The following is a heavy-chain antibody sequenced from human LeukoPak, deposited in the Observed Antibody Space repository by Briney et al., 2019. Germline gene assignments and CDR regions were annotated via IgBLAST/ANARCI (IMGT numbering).Heavy chain of an antibody. Sequence: SETLSLTCAVYGGSLSGYYWSWIRQPPGKGLEWIGEINHSGSTNFHPSLKSRVTISVDTSKNQFSLKLSSVTAAGTAVYYCARGALYGSGSYYSKYFQHWGQGTLVTVSS. V-gene: IGHV4-34*01. CDR3: ARGALYGSGSYYSKYFQH. D-gene: IGHD3-10*01. J-gene: IGHJ1*01. CDR2: INHSGST. CDR1: GGSLSGYY.